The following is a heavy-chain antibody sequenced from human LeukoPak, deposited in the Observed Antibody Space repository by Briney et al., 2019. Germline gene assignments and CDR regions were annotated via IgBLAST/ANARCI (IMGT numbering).Heavy chain of an antibody. J-gene: IGHJ4*02. CDR3: ARQEVRGVIITLDY. D-gene: IGHD3-10*01. Sequence: SETLSLTCTVSGGSISSSSYYWGWIRQPPGKGLEWIGSIYYSGSTYYNPSLKSRVTISVDTSKNQLSQKLSSVTAADTAVYYCARQEVRGVIITLDYWGQGTLVTVSS. CDR2: IYYSGST. V-gene: IGHV4-39*01. CDR1: GGSISSSSYY.